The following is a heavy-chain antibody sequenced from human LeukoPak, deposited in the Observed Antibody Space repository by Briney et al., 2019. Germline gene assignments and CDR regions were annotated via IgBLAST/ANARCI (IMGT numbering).Heavy chain of an antibody. CDR3: ASTNCSSAGCYGANWFDP. D-gene: IGHD2-2*01. V-gene: IGHV4-30-4*08. CDR2: IYYSGNT. Sequence: TSETLSLTCTVSGGSISSGDYYWSWIRQPPGKGLEWIGYIYYSGNTFHYNPSLKSRVNISVDTSKNQFPLRLSSVTAVDTAVYYCASTNCSSAGCYGANWFDPWGQGTLVTVSS. J-gene: IGHJ5*02. CDR1: GGSISSGDYY.